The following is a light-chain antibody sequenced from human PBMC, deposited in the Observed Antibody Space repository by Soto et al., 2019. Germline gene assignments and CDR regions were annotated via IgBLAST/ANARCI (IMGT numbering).Light chain of an antibody. CDR1: SSDVGSYNY. Sequence: QSALTQPASVSGSPGQSITISCTGTSSDVGSYNYVSWYQHHPGKAPKLMISEVSNRPSGISNRFSGSKSGSTASLTISGLQAEDEADYYCSSYAGPSTPIYVFGTGTKVTVL. J-gene: IGLJ1*01. CDR3: SSYAGPSTPIYV. CDR2: EVS. V-gene: IGLV2-14*01.